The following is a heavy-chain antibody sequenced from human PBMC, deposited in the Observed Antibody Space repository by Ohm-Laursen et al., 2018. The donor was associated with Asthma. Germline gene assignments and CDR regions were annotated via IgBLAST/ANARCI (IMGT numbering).Heavy chain of an antibody. D-gene: IGHD4-17*01. CDR3: AHTYDYGDYDY. CDR2: IFSNDEK. J-gene: IGHJ4*02. CDR1: GFSLSNARMG. V-gene: IGHV2-26*01. Sequence: TQTLTLTCTVSGFSLSNARMGVSWIRQPPGKALEWLAHIFSNDEKSYSTSLKSRLTISKDTSKSQVVLTMTNMDPVDTATYYCAHTYDYGDYDYWGQGTLVTVSS.